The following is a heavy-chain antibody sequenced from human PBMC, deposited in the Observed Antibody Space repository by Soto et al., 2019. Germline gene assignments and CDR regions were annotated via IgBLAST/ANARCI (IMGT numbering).Heavy chain of an antibody. D-gene: IGHD3-10*01. CDR3: ARVGHYYYGMDV. CDR1: GYTFTSYG. J-gene: IGHJ6*02. V-gene: IGHV1-18*01. CDR2: ISAYNGNT. Sequence: ASVKVSCKASGYTFTSYGISWVLQAPGQGLEWMGWISAYNGNTNYAQKLQGRVTMTTDTSTSTAYMELSSLSSEDTAVYYCARVGHYYYGMDVWGQGTTVTVSS.